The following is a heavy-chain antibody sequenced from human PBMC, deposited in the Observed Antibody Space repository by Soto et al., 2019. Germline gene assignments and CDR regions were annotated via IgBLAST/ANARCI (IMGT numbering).Heavy chain of an antibody. V-gene: IGHV4-4*02. J-gene: IGHJ6*02. CDR3: ARAKSPGYYYDSSGYYGDPYGMDV. D-gene: IGHD3-22*01. CDR2: IYHSGST. Sequence: SETLSLTCAVSGGSISSSNLWSCVRQPPGKGLDWIGEIYHSGSTNYNPSLKGRVTISVDKSKNQFSLKLSSVTAADTAVYYCARAKSPGYYYDSSGYYGDPYGMDVWGQGTTVTVSS. CDR1: GGSISSSNL.